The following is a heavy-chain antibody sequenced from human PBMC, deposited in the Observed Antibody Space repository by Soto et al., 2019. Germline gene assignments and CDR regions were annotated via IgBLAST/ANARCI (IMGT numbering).Heavy chain of an antibody. J-gene: IGHJ3*02. CDR3: ASPSGLSPLWFGESNAFDI. D-gene: IGHD3-10*01. V-gene: IGHV3-53*01. CDR1: GFTVSSNY. CDR2: IYSGGST. Sequence: GGSLRLSCAASGFTVSSNYMSWVRQAPGKGLEWVSVIYSGGSTYYADSVKGRFTISRDNSKNTLYLQMNSLRAEDTAVYYCASPSGLSPLWFGESNAFDIWGQGTMVTVSS.